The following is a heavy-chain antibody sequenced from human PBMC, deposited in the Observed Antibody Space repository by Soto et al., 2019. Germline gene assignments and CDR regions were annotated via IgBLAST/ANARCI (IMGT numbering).Heavy chain of an antibody. J-gene: IGHJ4*02. D-gene: IGHD6-13*01. CDR1: GFTFSSYY. V-gene: IGHV3-7*03. CDR3: AKDAYSSSWWTPDY. CDR2: VNGDGSEK. Sequence: PGGSPRLSCAASGFTFSSYYMSWVRQAQGKGLEWVANVNGDGSEKYYVDSVKGRFTVSRDNAKNSLYLQMNSLRAEDTAVYYCAKDAYSSSWWTPDYWGQGTLVTVSS.